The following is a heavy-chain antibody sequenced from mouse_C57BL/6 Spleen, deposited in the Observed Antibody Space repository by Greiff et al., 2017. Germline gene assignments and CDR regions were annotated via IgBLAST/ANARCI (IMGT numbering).Heavy chain of an antibody. J-gene: IGHJ2*01. D-gene: IGHD1-1*01. CDR1: GYAFSSSW. CDR3: ARWRITTFDY. Sequence: VQLQQSGPELVKPGASVKISCKASGYAFSSSWMNWVKQRPGKGLEWIGRIYPGDGDTNYNGKFKGKATLTADKSSSTAYMQLSSLTSEDSAVYFCARWRITTFDYWGQGTTLTVSS. V-gene: IGHV1-82*01. CDR2: IYPGDGDT.